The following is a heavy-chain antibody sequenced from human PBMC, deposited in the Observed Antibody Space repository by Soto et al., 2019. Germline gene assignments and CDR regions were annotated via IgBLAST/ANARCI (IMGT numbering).Heavy chain of an antibody. CDR2: SRNRVNSHTT. Sequence: EVQLVESGGGLVQPGGSLRLSCAASGFTFSDHYMDWVRQAPGKGLEWVARSRNRVNSHTTEYAASVKGRFTISRDESKSSLYLQMNSLKTEDTAVYYCTRGLLGGAPYYTLYGMDVWGQGTTVTVSS. V-gene: IGHV3-72*01. CDR3: TRGLLGGAPYYTLYGMDV. J-gene: IGHJ6*02. CDR1: GFTFSDHY. D-gene: IGHD3-10*01.